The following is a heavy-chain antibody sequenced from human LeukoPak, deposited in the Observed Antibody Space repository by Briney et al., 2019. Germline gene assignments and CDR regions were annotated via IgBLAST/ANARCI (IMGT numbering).Heavy chain of an antibody. J-gene: IGHJ4*02. V-gene: IGHV5-51*01. Sequence: GESLKISCKGSGYRFPSYWIGWVRQMPGKGLEWMGIIFPGDSDTRYSPSFQGQVTISADKSISTAYLQWSSLRASDTAMYYCARLWEGYCSSTSCYPDYWGQGSLVTVSS. CDR3: ARLWEGYCSSTSCYPDY. CDR1: GYRFPSYW. D-gene: IGHD2-2*01. CDR2: IFPGDSDT.